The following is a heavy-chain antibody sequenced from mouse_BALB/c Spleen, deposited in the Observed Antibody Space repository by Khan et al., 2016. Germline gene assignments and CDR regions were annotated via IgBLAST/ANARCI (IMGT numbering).Heavy chain of an antibody. CDR3: NGSYDGNYIYFDY. V-gene: IGHV14-4*02. CDR2: IDPESGDT. D-gene: IGHD2-1*01. J-gene: IGHJ2*01. CDR1: AFNIKDYY. Sequence: VQLQQSGAELVRSGASVKLSCTASAFNIKDYYIHWVKQSPEQGLEWIGWIDPESGDTEYGPKFQGRATVTAATSSNKAYLQLSSLTSEDSAVYYCNGSYDGNYIYFDYWGQGTTLTVSS.